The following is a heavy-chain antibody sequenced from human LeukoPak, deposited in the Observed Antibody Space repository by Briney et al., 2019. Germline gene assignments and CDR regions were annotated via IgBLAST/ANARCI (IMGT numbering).Heavy chain of an antibody. J-gene: IGHJ4*02. D-gene: IGHD6-13*01. CDR3: ARDRRAAGIFFFDY. Sequence: ASVKVSCKASGYTFTGYYMHWVRQAPGQGLEWMGWINPNSGGTNYAQKFQGRVTMTRDTSISTAYMELSRLRSDDTAVYYCARDRRAAGIFFFDYWGQGTLVTVSS. CDR1: GYTFTGYY. V-gene: IGHV1-2*02. CDR2: INPNSGGT.